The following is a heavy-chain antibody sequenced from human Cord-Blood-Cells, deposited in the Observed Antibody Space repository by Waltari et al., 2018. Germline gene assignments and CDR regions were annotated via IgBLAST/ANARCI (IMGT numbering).Heavy chain of an antibody. Sequence: EVQLVESGGGLVKPGGSLRLSCAASGFTFSSYSMNWVRQAPGKGLEWVSSISSSSSYIYYADSVKGRFTISRDNAKNSLYLQMNSLRAEDTAVYYCARDKPRNWGAFDIWGQGTMVTVSS. V-gene: IGHV3-21*01. D-gene: IGHD7-27*01. CDR2: ISSSSSYI. J-gene: IGHJ3*02. CDR1: GFTFSSYS. CDR3: ARDKPRNWGAFDI.